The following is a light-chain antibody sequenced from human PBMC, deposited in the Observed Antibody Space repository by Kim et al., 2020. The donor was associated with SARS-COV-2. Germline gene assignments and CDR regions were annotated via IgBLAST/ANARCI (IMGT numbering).Light chain of an antibody. V-gene: IGLV1-47*02. CDR1: TSNILGHY. CDR2: DTN. CDR3: ATWDDNLKGL. Sequence: QSVLTQPPSASGTPGQRVTMSCSGSTSNILGHYVYWYQQLPWTAPKLLIYDTNQRPSGVPDRFSGSKSGTSASLAISGLRSEDEAYYYCATWDDNLKGLFGGGTQLTVL. J-gene: IGLJ2*01.